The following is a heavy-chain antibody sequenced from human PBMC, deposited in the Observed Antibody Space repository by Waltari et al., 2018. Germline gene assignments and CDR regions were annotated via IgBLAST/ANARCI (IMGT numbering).Heavy chain of an antibody. CDR1: GGTFSSYA. CDR2: IIPIFGTA. Sequence: QVQLVQSGAEVKKPGSSVKVSCKASGGTFSSYAISWVRQAPGQGREWMGGIIPIFGTANYAQKFQGRVTITTEESTSTAYMELSSLRSEDTAVYYCARDKMATIERHDAFDIWGQGTMVTVSS. V-gene: IGHV1-69*05. J-gene: IGHJ3*02. CDR3: ARDKMATIERHDAFDI. D-gene: IGHD5-12*01.